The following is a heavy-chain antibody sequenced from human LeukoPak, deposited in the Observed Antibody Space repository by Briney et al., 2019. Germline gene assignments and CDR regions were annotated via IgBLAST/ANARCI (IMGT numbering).Heavy chain of an antibody. Sequence: HPGGSLRLSCAASGFTFSSYGMHWVRQAPGKGLEWVAVISYDGSNKYYADSVKGRFTISRDNSKNTLYLQMNSLRAEDTAVYYCARLFSGGYSSSSSFDYWGQGTLVTVSS. CDR3: ARLFSGGYSSSSSFDY. CDR2: ISYDGSNK. CDR1: GFTFSSYG. J-gene: IGHJ4*02. D-gene: IGHD6-6*01. V-gene: IGHV3-30*03.